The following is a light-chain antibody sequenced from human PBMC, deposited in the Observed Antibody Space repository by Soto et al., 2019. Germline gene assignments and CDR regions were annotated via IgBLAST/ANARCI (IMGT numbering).Light chain of an antibody. CDR3: QQYGYPPWT. J-gene: IGKJ1*01. CDR1: QRVSVTGDS. CDR2: AAS. V-gene: IGKV3-20*01. Sequence: ETVLTQSPGTLSLSPGESATLSCRASQRVSVTGDSVAWYQQKPGQPPTLLIHAASNRATGIPDRFSGSGSGTDFTLTISRLEPEDVAVYHCQQYGYPPWTFGQGTKVESK.